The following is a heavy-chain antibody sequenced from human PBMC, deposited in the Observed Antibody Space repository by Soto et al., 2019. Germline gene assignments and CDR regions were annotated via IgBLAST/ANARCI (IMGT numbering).Heavy chain of an antibody. CDR2: IKRKTDGGTT. V-gene: IGHV3-15*07. Sequence: VQLVESGGGLVQPGGSLRLSCAASGFSFSNAWMNWVRQAPGKGLEWVGRIKRKTDGGTTDYAAPVEGRFTISREDSGNTLYLQMNSLKTEDTAVYYCTTDAALRAAAGTGYWGQGTLVTVSS. D-gene: IGHD6-13*01. CDR3: TTDAALRAAAGTGY. J-gene: IGHJ4*02. CDR1: GFSFSNAW.